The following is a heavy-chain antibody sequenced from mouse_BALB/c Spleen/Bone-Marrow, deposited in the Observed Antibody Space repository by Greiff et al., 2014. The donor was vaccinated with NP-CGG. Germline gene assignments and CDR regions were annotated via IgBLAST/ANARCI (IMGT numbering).Heavy chain of an antibody. J-gene: IGHJ4*01. V-gene: IGHV1-54*01. CDR2: INPGSGGT. CDR1: GYAFTNYL. CDR3: ARRDYAMDY. Sequence: VQVVESGAELVRPGTSVKVSCKASGYAFTNYLIEWVKQRPGQGLEWIRVINPGSGGTNYNEKFKGKATLTADKSSSTAYMQLSSLTSDDSAVYFCARRDYAMDYWGQGTSVTVSS.